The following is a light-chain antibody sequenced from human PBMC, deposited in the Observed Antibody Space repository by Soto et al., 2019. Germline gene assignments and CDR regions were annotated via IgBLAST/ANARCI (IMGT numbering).Light chain of an antibody. CDR2: GAS. V-gene: IGKV3D-20*02. J-gene: IGKJ5*01. Sequence: EIVLTQSPGILSLSPGERASLSCGASQSISSSFLAWYQQKPGQAPRLLIYGASSRATGIPDRFSGTGSETDFTLTISRLEPEDFAVYYCQQRSNWPGITFGQGTRLEIK. CDR3: QQRSNWPGIT. CDR1: QSISSSF.